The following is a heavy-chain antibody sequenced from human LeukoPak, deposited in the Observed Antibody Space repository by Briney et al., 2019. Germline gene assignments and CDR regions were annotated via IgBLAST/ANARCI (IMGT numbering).Heavy chain of an antibody. V-gene: IGHV3-11*01. J-gene: IGHJ4*02. CDR2: ISATGNTK. D-gene: IGHD3-16*01. Sequence: GGSLRLSCEASGFTFEDYEMSGFRQAPGKGPEWILYISATGNTKYYADSVRGRFSISRDNAKSSLYLQMSTLRVEDTAVYYCARDRAFGVDFDYWGQGTLVTVSS. CDR3: ARDRAFGVDFDY. CDR1: GFTFEDYE.